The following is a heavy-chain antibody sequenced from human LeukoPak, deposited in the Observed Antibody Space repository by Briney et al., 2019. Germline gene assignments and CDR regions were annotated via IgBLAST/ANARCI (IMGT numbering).Heavy chain of an antibody. CDR1: GFTFSSYG. CDR3: ARDCSSTSCYHDY. D-gene: IGHD2-2*01. J-gene: IGHJ4*02. CDR2: IWYDGSNK. Sequence: GGSLRLSCAASGFTFSSYGMHWVRQAPGKGLEWVAVIWYDGSNKYYADSVKGRFTISRDNSKNTLYLQMNSLRAEDTAVYYCARDCSSTSCYHDYWGQGTLVTVSS. V-gene: IGHV3-33*01.